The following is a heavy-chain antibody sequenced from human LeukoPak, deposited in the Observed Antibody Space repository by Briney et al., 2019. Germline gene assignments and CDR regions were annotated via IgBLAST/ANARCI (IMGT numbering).Heavy chain of an antibody. CDR1: GFTFSSYW. D-gene: IGHD1-1*01. CDR3: ARGYDDFDY. V-gene: IGHV3-48*01. CDR2: ISSSSSTI. Sequence: GGSLRLSCAASGFTFSSYWMHWVRQAPGKGLEWVSYISSSSSTIYYADSVKGRFTISRDNAKNSLYLQMNSLRAEDTAVCYCARGYDDFDYWGQGTLVTVSS. J-gene: IGHJ4*02.